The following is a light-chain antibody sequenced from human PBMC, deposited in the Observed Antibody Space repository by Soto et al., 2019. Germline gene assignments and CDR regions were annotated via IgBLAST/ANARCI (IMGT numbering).Light chain of an antibody. CDR2: YDD. V-gene: IGLV1-36*01. J-gene: IGLJ2*01. CDR3: AAWDDSLNGPV. Sequence: QSVLTQPPSVSEAPRQRVTISCSGSSSNIGNNAVNWYQQLPGKAPKLLIYYDDLLPSGVSDRFSGSKSGTSASLAISGLQSEDEDDYYCAAWDDSLNGPVFGGGTKVTVL. CDR1: SSNIGNNA.